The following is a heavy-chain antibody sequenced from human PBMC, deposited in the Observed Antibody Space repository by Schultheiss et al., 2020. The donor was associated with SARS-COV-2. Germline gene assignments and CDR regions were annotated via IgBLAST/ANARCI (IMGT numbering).Heavy chain of an antibody. D-gene: IGHD6-6*01. CDR3: AKEHSSSSLWYFDS. Sequence: GGSLRLSCAASGFTFGTYNMHWVRQAPGKGLEWVSYISSSGSTIYYADSVKGRFTISRDNAKNSLYLQMNSLRAEDTAVYYCAKEHSSSSLWYFDSWGQGTLVTVSS. J-gene: IGHJ4*02. CDR2: ISSSGSTI. V-gene: IGHV3-48*03. CDR1: GFTFGTYN.